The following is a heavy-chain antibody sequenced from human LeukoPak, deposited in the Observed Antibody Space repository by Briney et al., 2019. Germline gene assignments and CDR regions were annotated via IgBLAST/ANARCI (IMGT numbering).Heavy chain of an antibody. V-gene: IGHV3-21*01. CDR2: ISSSSSYI. CDR1: GLTFSSYS. D-gene: IGHD3-10*01. J-gene: IGHJ4*02. Sequence: GGSLRLSCAASGLTFSSYSMNWVRQAPGKGLEWVSSISSSSSYIYYADSVKGRFTISRDNSKSTVFLQMNSLRAEDTAVYYCARYGSGKNFDYWGQGTPVTVSS. CDR3: ARYGSGKNFDY.